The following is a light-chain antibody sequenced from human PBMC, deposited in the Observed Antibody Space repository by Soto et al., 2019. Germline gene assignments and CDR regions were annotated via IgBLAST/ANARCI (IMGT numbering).Light chain of an antibody. CDR3: QQRSDSPLT. J-gene: IGKJ4*01. CDR1: QSVGTF. CDR2: HAS. Sequence: IVLTQSPDTLSLSAGERATLSCRASQSVGTFLAWYQQKPGQAPRLLISHASNRATGIPPRFSGSGSGTDFTLTIDRLEPEDFAVYYCQQRSDSPLTFGGGTKVETK. V-gene: IGKV3-11*01.